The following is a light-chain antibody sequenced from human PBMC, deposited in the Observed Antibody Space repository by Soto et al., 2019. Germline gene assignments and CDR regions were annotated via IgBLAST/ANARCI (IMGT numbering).Light chain of an antibody. Sequence: QSALTQPASVSGSPGQSITISCTGTSSDIGAYNYVSWYQHHPGKAPKLLIFDVSYRPSGVSNRFSGSKSGNTASLSISGLQAGDEADYYCSSYTMNSTPVFGGGTKLTVL. J-gene: IGLJ3*02. CDR1: SSDIGAYNY. CDR3: SSYTMNSTPV. V-gene: IGLV2-14*03. CDR2: DVS.